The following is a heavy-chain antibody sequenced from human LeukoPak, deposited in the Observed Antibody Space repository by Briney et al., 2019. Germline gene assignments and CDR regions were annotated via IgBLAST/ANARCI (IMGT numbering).Heavy chain of an antibody. J-gene: IGHJ4*02. V-gene: IGHV1-2*02. CDR2: INPNSGGT. D-gene: IGHD2-2*01. CDR1: GYTFTGYY. Sequence: ASVKVSCKASGYTFTGYYMHWVRQAPGQGLEWMGWINPNSGGTNYAQKFQGRVTMTRDTSISTAYMELSRLRSDDTAVYYCARSRGIVVVPAAMPDYWGQGTLVTVSS. CDR3: ARSRGIVVVPAAMPDY.